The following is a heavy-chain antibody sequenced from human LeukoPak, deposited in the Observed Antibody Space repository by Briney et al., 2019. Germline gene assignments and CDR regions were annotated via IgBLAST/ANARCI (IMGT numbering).Heavy chain of an antibody. CDR2: ISGYNGNI. V-gene: IGHV1-18*01. Sequence: GASVKVSCKASGYTFSSYGISWVRQAPGQGLEWMGWISGYNGNINYAQKLQGRVTMTTDTSTSTAYMELRSLRSDDTAVYYCASFSGSFYFDYWGQGTLVTVSS. D-gene: IGHD1-26*01. CDR1: GYTFSSYG. J-gene: IGHJ4*02. CDR3: ASFSGSFYFDY.